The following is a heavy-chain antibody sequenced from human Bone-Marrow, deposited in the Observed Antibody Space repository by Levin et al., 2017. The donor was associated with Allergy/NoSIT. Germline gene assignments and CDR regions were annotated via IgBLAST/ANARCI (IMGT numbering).Heavy chain of an antibody. CDR1: GGSIGSYY. V-gene: IGHV4-59*08. J-gene: IGHJ6*02. D-gene: IGHD2-15*01. CDR3: ARQNGGYGMDV. CDR2: MYGGST. Sequence: GSLRLSCSVSGGSIGSYYWSWIRQPPGKGREWIGYMYGGSTVYNPSLKSRVSISVDRSKNQVFLKLSSVTAADTAVYYCARQNGGYGMDVWGQGTTVTVTS.